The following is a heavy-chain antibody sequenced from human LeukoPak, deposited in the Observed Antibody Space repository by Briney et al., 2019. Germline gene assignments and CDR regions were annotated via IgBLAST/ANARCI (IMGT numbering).Heavy chain of an antibody. J-gene: IGHJ6*02. V-gene: IGHV3-23*01. CDR3: AKAATPDYYGLDV. CDR1: GFTFSSYA. CDR2: ISGSGGGT. Sequence: GGSLRLSCAASGFTFSSYAMTWVRQAPGKGLEWVSVISGSGGGTYYADSVKGRFTISRDNSRNRLYLEMDSLRAEDTAVYYCAKAATPDYYGLDVWGQGTTVTVSS.